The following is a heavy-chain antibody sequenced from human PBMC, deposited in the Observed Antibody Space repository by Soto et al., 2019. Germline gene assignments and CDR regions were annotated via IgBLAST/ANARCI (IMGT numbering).Heavy chain of an antibody. CDR2: ISGNTDYI. V-gene: IGHV3-21*02. J-gene: IGHJ4*02. CDR1: EFTFSNYR. CDR3: ARSSNYNYYFDN. Sequence: EVQLVESGGGLVKPGGSLRLSCAASEFTFSNYRMNWVRQVPGKGLEWVSSISGNTDYIYYVDSVKGRFTISRDNAKNSLFLQMNNLRAEDTAVYYCARSSNYNYYFDNWGQGTLVTVSS. D-gene: IGHD3-10*01.